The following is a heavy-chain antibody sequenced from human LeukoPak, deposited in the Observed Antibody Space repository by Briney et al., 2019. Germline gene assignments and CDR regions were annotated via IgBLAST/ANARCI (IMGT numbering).Heavy chain of an antibody. CDR2: ITVDGSGA. CDR3: ASFAVTTAGDY. Sequence: GVALRLSCAASGFTFSSYWMHWVRQAPGKGLVWVSRITVDGSGANYADSVKGRFTIPRDNAKNTLYPQMNGLRADDTAVYYCASFAVTTAGDYWGQGTLVTVSS. V-gene: IGHV3-74*01. J-gene: IGHJ4*02. CDR1: GFTFSSYW. D-gene: IGHD4-17*01.